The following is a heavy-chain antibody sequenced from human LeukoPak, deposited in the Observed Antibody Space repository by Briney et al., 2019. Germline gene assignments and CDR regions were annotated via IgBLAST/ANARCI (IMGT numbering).Heavy chain of an antibody. Sequence: SGGSLRLSCAASGFTFSSYAMHWVRQAPGKGLEWVAVISYDGSSKYYADSVKGRFTISRDNSKNTLYLQMNSLRAEDTAVYYCARGKEMATINYWGQGTLVTVSS. J-gene: IGHJ4*02. V-gene: IGHV3-30-3*01. CDR3: ARGKEMATINY. D-gene: IGHD5-24*01. CDR2: ISYDGSSK. CDR1: GFTFSSYA.